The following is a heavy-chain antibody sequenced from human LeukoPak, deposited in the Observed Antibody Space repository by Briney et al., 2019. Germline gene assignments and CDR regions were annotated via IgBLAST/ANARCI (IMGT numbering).Heavy chain of an antibody. J-gene: IGHJ4*02. CDR3: AKDAAGYSYGQSDY. CDR1: GFSFISYS. CDR2: ISGSGGST. Sequence: SGGSLRLSCAASGFSFISYSMSWVRQAPGKGLEWVSSISGSGGSTYYAVSVKGRFTISRDNPKNTLYMQMNSLRAEDTALYYCAKDAAGYSYGQSDYWGQGTLVTVSS. V-gene: IGHV3-23*01. D-gene: IGHD5-18*01.